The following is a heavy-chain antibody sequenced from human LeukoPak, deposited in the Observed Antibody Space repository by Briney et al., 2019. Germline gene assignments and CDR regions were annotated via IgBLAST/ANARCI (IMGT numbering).Heavy chain of an antibody. D-gene: IGHD6-19*01. CDR2: IYHSGST. Sequence: RPSETLPLTCAVSGYSISSGYYWGWIRQPPGKGLEWIGSIYHSGSTYYNPSLKSRVTISVDTSKNQFSLKVNSVTAADTAVYYCARDLLYSSGPNWFDPWGQGTLVTVSS. V-gene: IGHV4-38-2*02. CDR3: ARDLLYSSGPNWFDP. J-gene: IGHJ5*02. CDR1: GYSISSGYY.